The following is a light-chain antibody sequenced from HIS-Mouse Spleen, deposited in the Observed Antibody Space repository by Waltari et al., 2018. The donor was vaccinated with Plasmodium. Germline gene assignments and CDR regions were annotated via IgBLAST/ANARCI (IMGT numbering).Light chain of an antibody. CDR3: QQYNNWSFT. Sequence: VMTQPPPPLSASPVETATPSCRASQSVSSNLAWYQQKPGQAPRLLIYGASTRATGIPAMFSGSGSGAEFTLTISSLQSEDFAVYYCQQYNNWSFTFGPGTKVDIK. J-gene: IGKJ3*01. V-gene: IGKV3-15*01. CDR1: QSVSSN. CDR2: GAS.